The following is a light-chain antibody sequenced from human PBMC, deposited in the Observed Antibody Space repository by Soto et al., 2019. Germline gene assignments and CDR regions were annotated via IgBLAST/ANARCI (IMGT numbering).Light chain of an antibody. V-gene: IGLV2-8*01. CDR3: CSYAGSRTFV. Sequence: QSALTQPPSASGSPGQSVTISCTGTSSDVGGYNYVSWYQQHPGKAPKLMIYEVSKRPSGVPDRFSGSKSDNTASLTISGLRAEDEAHYHCCSYAGSRTFVFGGGTQLTVL. J-gene: IGLJ3*02. CDR1: SSDVGGYNY. CDR2: EVS.